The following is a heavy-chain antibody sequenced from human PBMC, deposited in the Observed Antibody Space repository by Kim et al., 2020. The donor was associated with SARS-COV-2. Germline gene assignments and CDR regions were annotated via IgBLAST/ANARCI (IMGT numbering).Heavy chain of an antibody. V-gene: IGHV3-23*01. CDR3: AKGPSWSYRIIIFDY. J-gene: IGHJ4*02. CDR1: GFTFSSYA. D-gene: IGHD3-10*01. CDR2: ISGSGGST. Sequence: GGSLRLSCAASGFTFSSYAMSWVRQAPGKGLEWVSAISGSGGSTYYADSVKGRFTISRDNSKNTLYLQMNSLRAEDTAVYYCAKGPSWSYRIIIFDYWGQGTLVTVSS.